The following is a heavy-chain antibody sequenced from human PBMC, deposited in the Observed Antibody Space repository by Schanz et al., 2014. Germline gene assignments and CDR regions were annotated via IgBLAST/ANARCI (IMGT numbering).Heavy chain of an antibody. D-gene: IGHD5-12*01. CDR3: AKDMNREATAPES. Sequence: QVQLVESGGGVVQPGRSLRLSCAASGFTFRGHAMHWVRQAPGKGLEWVAIITYDGSNTYHADSVKGRFTVSRDNSKNTVYLHMNSLRDEDTAVYYCAKDMNREATAPESWGQGTLVVVSS. J-gene: IGHJ5*02. V-gene: IGHV3-30*04. CDR2: ITYDGSNT. CDR1: GFTFRGHA.